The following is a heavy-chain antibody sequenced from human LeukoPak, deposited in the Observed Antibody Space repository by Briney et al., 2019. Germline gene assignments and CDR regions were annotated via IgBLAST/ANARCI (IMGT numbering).Heavy chain of an antibody. Sequence: PETLSLTCAVYGGSFSGYYWTWIRQPPGKGLEWIGEINHSGSANYNPSLMSRVTISLDTSKNHFSLNLSSVTAADTAVYYCARGQGTVTTHWGQGTLVTVSS. V-gene: IGHV4-34*01. J-gene: IGHJ4*02. CDR3: ARGQGTVTTH. CDR1: GGSFSGYY. D-gene: IGHD4-11*01. CDR2: INHSGSA.